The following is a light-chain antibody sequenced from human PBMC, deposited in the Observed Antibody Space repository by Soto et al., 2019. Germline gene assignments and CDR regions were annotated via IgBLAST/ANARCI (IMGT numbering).Light chain of an antibody. Sequence: EIVLTQSPATLSLSPGERATLSCRASQSVNSYLAWYQQKPGQAPRLLIYDASNRATGIPGRFSCSRSETDFTLTISSLEPEDFAVYYCQQRSNWPYTFGQGTKLEIK. V-gene: IGKV3-11*01. CDR3: QQRSNWPYT. CDR2: DAS. J-gene: IGKJ2*01. CDR1: QSVNSY.